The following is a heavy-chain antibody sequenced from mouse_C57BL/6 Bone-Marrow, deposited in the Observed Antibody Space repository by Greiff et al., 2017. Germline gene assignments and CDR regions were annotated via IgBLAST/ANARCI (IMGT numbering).Heavy chain of an antibody. V-gene: IGHV1-63*01. CDR1: GYTFANYW. CDR3: ARILSGFDY. D-gene: IGHD2-3*01. J-gene: IGHJ2*01. Sequence: QVQLKESGAELVRPGTSVKMSCKASGYTFANYWIGWAKQRPGHGLEWIGDIYPGGGYTNYNEKFKGKATLTADKSSSTAYMQFSSLTSEDSAIYYCARILSGFDYWGQGTTLTVSS. CDR2: IYPGGGYT.